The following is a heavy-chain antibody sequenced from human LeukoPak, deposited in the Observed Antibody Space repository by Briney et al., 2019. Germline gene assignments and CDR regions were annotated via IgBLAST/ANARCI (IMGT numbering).Heavy chain of an antibody. CDR3: ARDRDSSGYYSLFGY. Sequence: PGRSLRLSCAASGFTFSNYAMHWVRQAPGKGLEWVAVISFDGSNKYYADSVKGRVTISRDNSKNTLYLQMNSLRAEDTAVYFCARDRDSSGYYSLFGYWGQGTLVTVSS. V-gene: IGHV3-30*04. CDR2: ISFDGSNK. J-gene: IGHJ4*02. D-gene: IGHD3-22*01. CDR1: GFTFSNYA.